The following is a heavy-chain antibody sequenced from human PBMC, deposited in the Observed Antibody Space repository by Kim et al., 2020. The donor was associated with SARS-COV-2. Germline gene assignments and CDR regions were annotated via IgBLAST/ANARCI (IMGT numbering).Heavy chain of an antibody. J-gene: IGHJ4*02. CDR1: GFTFSSYS. Sequence: GGSLRLSCAASGFTFSSYSMNWVRQAPGKGLEWVSSISSSSSYIYYADSVKGRFTISRDNAKNSLYLQMNSLRAEDTAVYYCAREGGYDFWSGYLVWGQGTLVTVSS. CDR2: ISSSSSYI. D-gene: IGHD3-3*01. V-gene: IGHV3-21*01. CDR3: AREGGYDFWSGYLV.